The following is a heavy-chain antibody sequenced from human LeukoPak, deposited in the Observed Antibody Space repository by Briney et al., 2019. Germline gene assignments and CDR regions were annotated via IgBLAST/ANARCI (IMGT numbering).Heavy chain of an antibody. D-gene: IGHD5-12*01. V-gene: IGHV3-21*01. CDR2: ISSSSSYI. CDR1: GFTFSSYS. CDR3: ARVSGYDTAPFDY. Sequence: GGSLRPSCAASGFTFSSYSMNWVRQAPGKGLEWVSSISSSSSYIYYADSVKGRFTISRDNAKNSLYLQMNSLRAEDTAVYYCARVSGYDTAPFDYWGQGTLVTVSS. J-gene: IGHJ4*02.